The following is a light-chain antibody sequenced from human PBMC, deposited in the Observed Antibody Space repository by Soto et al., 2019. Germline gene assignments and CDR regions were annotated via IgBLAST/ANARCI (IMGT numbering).Light chain of an antibody. CDR3: RSYTTVSI. V-gene: IGLV2-14*03. CDR1: SSDVGGYKF. Sequence: QSALTQPASVSGSPGQSITISCTGTSSDVGGYKFVSWNQQHPGKAPKLMIYDVSNRPSGVSNRFSGSKAGNTASLPFSGLRADDDADYYFRSYTTVSIFGGGTKVTVL. CDR2: DVS. J-gene: IGLJ2*01.